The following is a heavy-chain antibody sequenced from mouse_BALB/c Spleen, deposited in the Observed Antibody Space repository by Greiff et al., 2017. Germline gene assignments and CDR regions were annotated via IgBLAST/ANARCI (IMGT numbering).Heavy chain of an antibody. D-gene: IGHD2-10*02. CDR3: ARGYGIYAMDY. CDR1: GYTFTSYV. J-gene: IGHJ4*01. Sequence: VQLQQSGPELVKPGASVKMSCKASGYTFTSYVMHWVKQKPGQGLEWIGYINPYNDGTKYNEKFKGKATLTSDKSSSTAYMELSSLTSEDSAVYYCARGYGIYAMDYWGQGTSVTVSS. CDR2: INPYNDGT. V-gene: IGHV1-14*01.